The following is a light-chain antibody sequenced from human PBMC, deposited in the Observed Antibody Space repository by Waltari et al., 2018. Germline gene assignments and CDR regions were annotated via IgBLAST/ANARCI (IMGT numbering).Light chain of an antibody. J-gene: IGKJ1*01. Sequence: EVVLTQSPGTLSLSPGERATLICRASQSISRYLVWYQQRPGQAPRRRIYGASIRAAGIRDRFSGSGSGTDFTLSISRLEPEDFAVYYCQNHERLPATFGQGTRVEIK. V-gene: IGKV3-20*01. CDR1: QSISRY. CDR3: QNHERLPAT. CDR2: GAS.